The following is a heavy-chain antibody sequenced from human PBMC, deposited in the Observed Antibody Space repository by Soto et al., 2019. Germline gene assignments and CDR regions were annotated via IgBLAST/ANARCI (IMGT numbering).Heavy chain of an antibody. CDR2: INRSGGST. J-gene: IGHJ4*02. CDR3: ARGYDYAWGSFRYYFDY. CDR1: GYTFTSYY. V-gene: IGHV1-46*03. Sequence: QVQLVQSGAEVKKPGASVKVSCKASGYTFTSYYMHWVRQAPGQGLEWMGIINRSGGSTSYAQKCQGRVTMTRDTSTSTVYMELSSLRSEDTAVYYCARGYDYAWGSFRYYFDYWGQGTQVTVSS. D-gene: IGHD3-16*02.